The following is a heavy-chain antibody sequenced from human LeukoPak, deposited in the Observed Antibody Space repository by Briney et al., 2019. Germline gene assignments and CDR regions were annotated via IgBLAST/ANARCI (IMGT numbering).Heavy chain of an antibody. CDR3: ARSEQFPYYMDV. D-gene: IGHD6-19*01. CDR1: ASTFSTYA. Sequence: ASVKVSCKASASTFSTYAIHWVRQAPGQGLEWMGWIYPNSGGTNYAQKFQGRVTMTRDTSISTAYMELSRLRSDDTAVYYCARSEQFPYYMDVWGKGTTVTVSS. J-gene: IGHJ6*03. V-gene: IGHV1-2*02. CDR2: IYPNSGGT.